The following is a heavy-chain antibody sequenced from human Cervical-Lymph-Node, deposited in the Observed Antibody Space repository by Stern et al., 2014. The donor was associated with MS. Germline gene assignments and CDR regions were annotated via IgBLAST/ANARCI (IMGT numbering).Heavy chain of an antibody. V-gene: IGHV1-69*01. CDR2: IIPIFATA. Sequence: QLVQSGAEVRKPGSSVKVSCKASRGILRSYSISWVRQAPGQGLEWLGGIIPIFATAIYPQKFQGRVTITADESTDTAYLDLSSLISEDTAVYYCATGAAYSSSYFDFWGQGTLVTVSS. J-gene: IGHJ4*02. CDR1: RGILRSYS. CDR3: ATGAAYSSSYFDF. D-gene: IGHD2-2*01.